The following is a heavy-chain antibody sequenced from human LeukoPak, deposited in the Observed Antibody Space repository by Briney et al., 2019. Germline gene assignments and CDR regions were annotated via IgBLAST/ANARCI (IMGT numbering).Heavy chain of an antibody. J-gene: IGHJ4*02. CDR3: ASILLWYVYDY. CDR1: GFTFSSYW. D-gene: IGHD3-10*01. Sequence: GGSLRLSCAASGFTFSSYWMHWVRQAPGEGLVWVSRINGDGSTTSYADSVRGRFTISRDNAKNTLYLQMNSLKAEDTAVYYCASILLWYVYDYWGQGTLVTVSS. CDR2: INGDGSTT. V-gene: IGHV3-74*01.